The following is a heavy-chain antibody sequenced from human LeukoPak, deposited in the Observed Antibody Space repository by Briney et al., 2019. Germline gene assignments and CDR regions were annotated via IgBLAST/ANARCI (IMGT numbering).Heavy chain of an antibody. CDR3: ARGSSQNWFDP. CDR2: ISSSSSYI. CDR1: GFTFSSYS. Sequence: GGSLRLSCAASGFTFSSYSMNWVRQAPGKGLEWVSSISSSSSYIYYADSVKGRFTISRDNAKNSLYLQMNSLRAEDTAGYYCARGSSQNWFDPWGQGTLVTVSS. J-gene: IGHJ5*02. V-gene: IGHV3-21*01. D-gene: IGHD6-13*01.